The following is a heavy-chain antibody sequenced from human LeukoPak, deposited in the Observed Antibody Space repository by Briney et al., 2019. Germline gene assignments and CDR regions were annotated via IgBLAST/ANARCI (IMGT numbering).Heavy chain of an antibody. CDR1: GFTFSTYS. J-gene: IGHJ4*02. CDR2: ITSSSTYV. V-gene: IGHV3-21*01. CDR3: ARVCVSTSCPNPDY. Sequence: GGSLRLSCAASGFTFSTYSMNWVRQTPGKGLEWVSSITSSSTYVFYADSVKRRFTISRDNAKNSLYLQMTSLTAEDTAVYYCARVCVSTSCPNPDYWGQGTLVTVSS. D-gene: IGHD2-2*01.